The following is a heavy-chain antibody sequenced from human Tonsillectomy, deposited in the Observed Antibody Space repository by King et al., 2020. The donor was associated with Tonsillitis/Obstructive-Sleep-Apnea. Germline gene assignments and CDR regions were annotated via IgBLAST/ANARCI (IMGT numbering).Heavy chain of an antibody. J-gene: IGHJ6*02. Sequence: VQLVESGGGVVQPGRSLRLSCAASGFTFSSYAMHWVRQAPGKGLEWVAVISYDGSNKYYADSVKGRFTISRDNSKNTLYLQMNSLRAEDTAVYYCARPPTPSSYYGMDVWGRGPTVTVSS. D-gene: IGHD4-11*01. CDR2: ISYDGSNK. CDR1: GFTFSSYA. V-gene: IGHV3-30*04. CDR3: ARPPTPSSYYGMDV.